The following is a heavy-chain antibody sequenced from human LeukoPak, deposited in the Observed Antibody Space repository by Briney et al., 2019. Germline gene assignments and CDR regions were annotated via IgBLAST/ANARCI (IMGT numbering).Heavy chain of an antibody. CDR1: GFTFSNYA. D-gene: IGHD3-10*01. J-gene: IGHJ4*02. CDR3: AKKSLLWFGELLMFDY. V-gene: IGHV3-23*01. CDR2: ISGSGGST. Sequence: GGSLRLSCAASGFTFSNYAMSWVRQAPGKGLEWVSAISGSGGSTYYADSVKGRFTISRDNSKNTLYLQMNSLRAEDTAVYYCAKKSLLWFGELLMFDYWGQGTLVTVSS.